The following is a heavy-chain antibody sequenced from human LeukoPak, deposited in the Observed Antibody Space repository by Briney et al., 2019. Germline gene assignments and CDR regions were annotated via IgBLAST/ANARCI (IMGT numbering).Heavy chain of an antibody. D-gene: IGHD1-1*01. Sequence: SETLSLTCTVSGGSISSYYWGWIRQPAGKGLEWIGRIYTSGSTNYNPSLKSRVTMSVDTSKNQFSLKVSSVTAADTAVYYCARGIIEETTEYAFDIWGQGTMVTVSS. CDR3: ARGIIEETTEYAFDI. V-gene: IGHV4-4*07. CDR2: IYTSGST. J-gene: IGHJ3*02. CDR1: GGSISSYY.